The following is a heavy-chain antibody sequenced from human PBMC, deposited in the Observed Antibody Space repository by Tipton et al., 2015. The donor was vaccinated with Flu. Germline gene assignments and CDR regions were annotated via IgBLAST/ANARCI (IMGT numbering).Heavy chain of an antibody. CDR1: GGTFSSYA. CDR3: ARGDYGDLVRPLDY. Sequence: QSGPEVKKPGSSVKVSCKASGGTFSSYAISWVRQAPGQGLEWMGGIIPIFGTANYAQKFQGRVTITADESTSTAYMELSSLRSEDAAVYYCARGDYGDLVRPLDYWGQGTLVTVSS. V-gene: IGHV1-69*01. CDR2: IIPIFGTA. J-gene: IGHJ4*02. D-gene: IGHD4-17*01.